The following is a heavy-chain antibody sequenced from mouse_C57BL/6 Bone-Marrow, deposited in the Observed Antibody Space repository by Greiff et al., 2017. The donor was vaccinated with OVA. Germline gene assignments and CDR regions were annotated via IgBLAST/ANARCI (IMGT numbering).Heavy chain of an antibody. CDR2: SRNKANDDTT. CDR1: GFTFSDFY. Sequence: EVKLVESGGGLVQSGRSLRLSCATSGFTFSDFYMEWVRQAPGKGLEWIAASRNKANDDTTESSASVKGRFIVSRDTSPSILYLQMNALRAEDTAIYYCARDAPQLGRFAYWGQGTLVTVSA. D-gene: IGHD4-1*01. CDR3: ARDAPQLGRFAY. V-gene: IGHV7-1*01. J-gene: IGHJ3*01.